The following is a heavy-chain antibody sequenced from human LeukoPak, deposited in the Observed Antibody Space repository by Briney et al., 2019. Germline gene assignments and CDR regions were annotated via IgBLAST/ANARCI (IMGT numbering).Heavy chain of an antibody. CDR1: GFTFSSYG. J-gene: IGHJ3*02. CDR3: ARSQRTLELDAFDI. Sequence: GGSLRLSCAASGFTFSSYGMHWVRQAPGKGLEWVAVIWYDGSNKYYADSVKGRFTISRDNSKNTLYLQMNSLRAEDTAVYYCARSQRTLELDAFDIWGQGTMVTVSS. V-gene: IGHV3-33*01. D-gene: IGHD1-7*01. CDR2: IWYDGSNK.